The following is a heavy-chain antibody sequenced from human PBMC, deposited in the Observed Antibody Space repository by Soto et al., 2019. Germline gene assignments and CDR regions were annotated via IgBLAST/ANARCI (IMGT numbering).Heavy chain of an antibody. CDR3: ARDLQRSYFDY. CDR2: ISSDGTNI. V-gene: IGHV3-30*04. Sequence: GGSLRLSCAASGFTFGSSAMHWFGQAPGKGLEWVAIISSDGTNIYYADSVKGRFTISRDNSKNTLFLQMNSLRAEDTAVYYCARDLQRSYFDYWGQGTLVTVSS. J-gene: IGHJ4*02. D-gene: IGHD4-4*01. CDR1: GFTFGSSA.